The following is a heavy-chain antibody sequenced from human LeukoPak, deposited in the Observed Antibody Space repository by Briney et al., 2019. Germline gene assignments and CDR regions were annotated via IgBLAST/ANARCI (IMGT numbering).Heavy chain of an antibody. D-gene: IGHD6-19*01. Sequence: RESLKISCKGSGYSFTSYWIGWGRQMPGKRLEWMGIIYPGDSDTRYSPSFQGQVTISADKSISTAYLQWSSLKASDTAMYYCARRKIDSSGWHFDYWGQGTLVTVSS. CDR3: ARRKIDSSGWHFDY. J-gene: IGHJ4*02. CDR2: IYPGDSDT. V-gene: IGHV5-51*01. CDR1: GYSFTSYW.